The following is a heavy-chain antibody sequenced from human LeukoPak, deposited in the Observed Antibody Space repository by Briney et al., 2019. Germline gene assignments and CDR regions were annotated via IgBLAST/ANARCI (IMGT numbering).Heavy chain of an antibody. V-gene: IGHV4-59*01. Sequence: PSETLSLTCTVSGGSISSYYWSWIRQPPGKGLEWIGYIYYSGSTNYNPSLKSRVTISVDTSKNQFSLKLSSVTAADTAVYYCARGRYCTNGVCSIFDYWGQGTLVTVSS. J-gene: IGHJ4*02. CDR1: GGSISSYY. D-gene: IGHD2-8*01. CDR2: IYYSGST. CDR3: ARGRYCTNGVCSIFDY.